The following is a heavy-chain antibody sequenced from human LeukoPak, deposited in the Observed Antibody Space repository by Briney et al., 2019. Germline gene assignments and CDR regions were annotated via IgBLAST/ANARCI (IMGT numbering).Heavy chain of an antibody. V-gene: IGHV3-53*01. CDR3: ASRMSGSYFAPLDY. CDR2: IYSGGST. Sequence: GGSLRLSCAASGFTVSSNYMSWVRQAPGKGLEWVSVIYSGGSTYYADSVKGRFTISRDNSKNTLYLQMNSLRAEDTAVYYCASRMSGSYFAPLDYWGQGTLVTVSS. J-gene: IGHJ4*02. D-gene: IGHD1-26*01. CDR1: GFTVSSNY.